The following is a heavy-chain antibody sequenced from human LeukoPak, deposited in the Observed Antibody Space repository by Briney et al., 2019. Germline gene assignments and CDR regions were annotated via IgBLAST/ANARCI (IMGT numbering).Heavy chain of an antibody. Sequence: GGSLRLSCAASGFTFSSYAMHWVRQAPGKGLEWVASINHNGNVNYYVDSVKGRFTISRDNAKNSLYLQMNSLRAEDTAVYYCAKLSSGNLYYFDYWGQGTLVTVSS. CDR2: INHNGNVN. V-gene: IGHV3-7*03. CDR1: GFTFSSYA. D-gene: IGHD3-3*01. J-gene: IGHJ4*02. CDR3: AKLSSGNLYYFDY.